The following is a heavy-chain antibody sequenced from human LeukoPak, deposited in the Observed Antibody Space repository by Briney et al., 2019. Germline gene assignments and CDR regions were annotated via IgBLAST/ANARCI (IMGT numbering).Heavy chain of an antibody. Sequence: AASVKVSCKASGYTFTGYYMHLVRQAPGQGLEWMGWINPNSGGTGYAQKFQGRVTMTGDTSTSTLYMDLSSLRSDDTAVYYCARASSWYSYGMDVWGQGTTVSVSS. CDR1: GYTFTGYY. CDR2: INPNSGGT. CDR3: ARASSWYSYGMDV. J-gene: IGHJ6*02. D-gene: IGHD6-13*01. V-gene: IGHV1-2*02.